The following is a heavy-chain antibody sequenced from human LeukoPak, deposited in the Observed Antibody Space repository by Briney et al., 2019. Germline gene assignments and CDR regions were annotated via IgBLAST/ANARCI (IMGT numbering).Heavy chain of an antibody. D-gene: IGHD1-1*01. Sequence: ASVTVSCKASGYTFTRYYINWVRPPTGQGPGWMGWMNPNSGNTHYAQRLQGRVTMTRNTSISTAYMELSSLRSEDTAVYYCARAANWHDDDWFDPWGQGTLVTVSS. CDR3: ARAANWHDDDWFDP. J-gene: IGHJ5*02. V-gene: IGHV1-8*01. CDR1: GYTFTRYY. CDR2: MNPNSGNT.